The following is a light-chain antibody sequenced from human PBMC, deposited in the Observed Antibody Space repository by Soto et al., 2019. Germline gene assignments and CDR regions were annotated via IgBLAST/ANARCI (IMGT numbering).Light chain of an antibody. Sequence: DIQMTQSPSSVSASVGDRVSITCRASQDLGSWLAWYQQKPGEAPKLLIYAASTLRSGVPSRFSGSGSGTDYTLTITSLQPEDFATYYCQEANTFLGTFGQGTKVDIK. CDR1: QDLGSW. V-gene: IGKV1-12*01. CDR3: QEANTFLGT. CDR2: AAS. J-gene: IGKJ1*01.